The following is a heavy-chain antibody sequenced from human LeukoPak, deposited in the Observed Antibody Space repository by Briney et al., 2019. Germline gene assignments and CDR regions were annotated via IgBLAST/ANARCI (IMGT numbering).Heavy chain of an antibody. V-gene: IGHV4-59*01. CDR2: IYYSGST. CDR3: ARANSYDFWSGYTRLDI. D-gene: IGHD3-3*01. CDR1: GGSISSYY. Sequence: SETLSLTCTVSGGSISSYYWSWIRQPPGKGLEWIGYIYYSGSTNYNPSLKSRVTISVDTSKNQFSLKLSSVTAADTAVYYCARANSYDFWSGYTRLDIWGQGTMVTVSS. J-gene: IGHJ3*02.